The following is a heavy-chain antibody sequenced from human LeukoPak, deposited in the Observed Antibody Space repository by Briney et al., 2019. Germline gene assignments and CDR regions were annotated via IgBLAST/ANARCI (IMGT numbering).Heavy chain of an antibody. Sequence: GASVKVSCKASGYTFTGYYIHWVRQAPGQGLEWMGWINPNSGGTNYAQKFQGRVPMTRDTSISTAYMELSRLRSDDTAVYYCASLGDMVRGVKAFDIWGQGTMVTVSS. CDR1: GYTFTGYY. V-gene: IGHV1-2*02. J-gene: IGHJ3*02. D-gene: IGHD3-10*01. CDR2: INPNSGGT. CDR3: ASLGDMVRGVKAFDI.